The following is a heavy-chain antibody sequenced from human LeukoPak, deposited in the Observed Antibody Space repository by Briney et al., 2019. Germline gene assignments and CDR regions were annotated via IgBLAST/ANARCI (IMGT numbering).Heavy chain of an antibody. J-gene: IGHJ6*02. V-gene: IGHV1-18*01. CDR1: GYTFTSYG. CDR3: ARDGVASSSDYYYYGMDV. D-gene: IGHD6-19*01. CDR2: ISAYNGNT. Sequence: GASVKVSCKASGYTFTSYGISWVRQAPGQGLEWMGWISAYNGNTNYAQKLQGRVTMTTDTSTSTAYMELRSLRSDDTAVYYCARDGVASSSDYYYYGMDVWGQGTTVIVSS.